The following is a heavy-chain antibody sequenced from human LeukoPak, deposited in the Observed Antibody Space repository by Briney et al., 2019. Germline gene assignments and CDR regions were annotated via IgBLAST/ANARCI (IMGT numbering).Heavy chain of an antibody. V-gene: IGHV1-69*01. Sequence: GSSVKVSCKASGGTFSSYAISWMRQAPGQGLEWMGGIIPIFGTANYAQKFQGRVTITADESTSTAYMELSSLRSEDTAVYYCARGDIVATIDYYYYGMDVWGQGTTVTVSS. CDR3: ARGDIVATIDYYYYGMDV. J-gene: IGHJ6*02. D-gene: IGHD5-12*01. CDR2: IIPIFGTA. CDR1: GGTFSSYA.